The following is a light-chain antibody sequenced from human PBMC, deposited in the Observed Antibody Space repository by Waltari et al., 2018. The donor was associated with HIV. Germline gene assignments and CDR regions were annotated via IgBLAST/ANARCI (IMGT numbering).Light chain of an antibody. CDR3: QQYGSSPLT. CDR1: QSIINSF. V-gene: IGKV3-20*01. Sequence: EIVLTQSPGTLYLSPGESATLSCRDSQSIINSFLAWYQQKPCQAPRLLIYGASSRATGIPDRFSGIGSGTDFTLTISRLEPEDFAVYYCQQYGSSPLTFGGGTKVEIK. CDR2: GAS. J-gene: IGKJ4*01.